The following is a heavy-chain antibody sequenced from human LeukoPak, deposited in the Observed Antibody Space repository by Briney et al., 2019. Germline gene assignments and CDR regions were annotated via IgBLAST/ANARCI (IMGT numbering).Heavy chain of an antibody. CDR1: GGTFSSHT. CDR3: ARGAWFDP. J-gene: IGHJ5*02. V-gene: IGHV1-69*02. CDR2: IIPLFGIV. Sequence: ASVKVSCKASGGTFSSHTISWVRQAPEQGLEWMGRIIPLFGIVNYAQKFQDRVTITADKSTSTAYMEVSSLRSEDTAVYYCARGAWFDPWGQGTLVTVSS.